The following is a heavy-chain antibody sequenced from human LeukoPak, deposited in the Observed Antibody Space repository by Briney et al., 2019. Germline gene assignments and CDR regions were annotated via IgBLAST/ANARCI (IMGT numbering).Heavy chain of an antibody. CDR3: ARESRA. Sequence: GGSLRLSCAASGFSFTEYWMTWVRQAPGQRLEWVSSISSSSSYIYYADSVKGRFTISRDNAKNSLYLQMNSLRAEDTAVYYCARESRAWGQGTLVTVSS. J-gene: IGHJ4*02. V-gene: IGHV3-21*01. D-gene: IGHD5-24*01. CDR1: GFSFTEYW. CDR2: ISSSSSYI.